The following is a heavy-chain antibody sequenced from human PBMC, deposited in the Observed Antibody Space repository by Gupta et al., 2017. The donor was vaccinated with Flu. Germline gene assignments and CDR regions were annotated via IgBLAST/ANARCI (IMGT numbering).Heavy chain of an antibody. J-gene: IGHJ3*02. CDR2: INPNSGGT. CDR3: ARAGPVVVVAHDAFDI. D-gene: IGHD2-15*01. Sequence: QVQLVQSGAEVKKPGASVKVSCKASGYTFTGYYMHWVRQAPGQGLEWMGWINPNSGGTNCAQKFQGRVTMTRDTSISTAYMELSRLRSDDTAVYYCARAGPVVVVAHDAFDIWGQGTMVTVSS. V-gene: IGHV1-2*02. CDR1: GYTFTGYY.